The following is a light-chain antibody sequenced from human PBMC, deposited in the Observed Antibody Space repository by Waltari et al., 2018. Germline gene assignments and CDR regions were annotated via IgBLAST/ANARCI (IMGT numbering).Light chain of an antibody. Sequence: EIVLTQSPGTLYLSPGERATISCRASQSVSSSYLAWYQQKPGQAPRLLIYGASSRATGIPDRFSGSGSGTDFTLTISRLEPEDFAVYYCQQYGSSPKYTFGQGTKLEIK. CDR3: QQYGSSPKYT. J-gene: IGKJ2*01. CDR1: QSVSSSY. CDR2: GAS. V-gene: IGKV3-20*01.